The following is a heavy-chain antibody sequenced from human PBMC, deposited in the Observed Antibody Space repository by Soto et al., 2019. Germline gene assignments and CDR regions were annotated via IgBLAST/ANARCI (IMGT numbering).Heavy chain of an antibody. CDR2: IIGSGGNT. J-gene: IGHJ6*02. CDR1: GFTFSSYA. V-gene: IGHV3-23*01. D-gene: IGHD3-10*01. Sequence: GGSLRLSCAASGFTFSSYAMSWVRQAPGKGLEWVSGIIGSGGNTYHADSVKGRFTISRDNSKNTLYLQMNSLRAEDTAVYYCAKGSNYYYKYYHMDVWGQGTTVTVSS. CDR3: AKGSNYYYKYYHMDV.